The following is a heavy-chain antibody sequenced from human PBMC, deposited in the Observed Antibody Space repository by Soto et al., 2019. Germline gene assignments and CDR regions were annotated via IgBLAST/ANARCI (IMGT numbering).Heavy chain of an antibody. D-gene: IGHD1-26*01. CDR2: ISSYGSTM. CDR1: GFTFSNFE. V-gene: IGHV3-48*03. J-gene: IGHJ4*02. Sequence: RLVESGGGLVQTGGSLRLSCTPSGFTFSNFEMAWVRQAPGKGLEWVSYISSYGSTMFYPDSVKGRFTISRDNAKNFLYLQMNSLRAEDTALYYCARIGIVGSSSLDYWGQGTLVTVSS. CDR3: ARIGIVGSSSLDY.